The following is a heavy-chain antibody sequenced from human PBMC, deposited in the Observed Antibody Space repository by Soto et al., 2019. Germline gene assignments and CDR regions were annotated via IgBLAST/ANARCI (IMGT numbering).Heavy chain of an antibody. CDR2: ISGSGYST. Sequence: EVQLLESGGGLVQPGGSLRLSCAASGLTFSSYAMTWVRQAPGKGLEWVSAISGSGYSTDYADSVKGRFTISRDNSKNTLYLRMNSLRVEDTAVYYCAKDMLSAAASDAFDIWGQGTMVTVSS. J-gene: IGHJ3*02. D-gene: IGHD2-2*01. CDR1: GLTFSSYA. V-gene: IGHV3-23*01. CDR3: AKDMLSAAASDAFDI.